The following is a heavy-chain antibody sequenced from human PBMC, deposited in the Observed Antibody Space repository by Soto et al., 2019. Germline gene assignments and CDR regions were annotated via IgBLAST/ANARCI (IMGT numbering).Heavy chain of an antibody. CDR2: INHSGST. CDR1: GGSFSCYY. J-gene: IGHJ6*02. D-gene: IGHD3-10*01. Sequence: SETLSLTCAVYGGSFSCYYWSWIRQPPGKGLEWIGEINHSGSTNYNPSLKSRATISVDTSKNQFSLKLSSVTAADTAVYYCARGVVRYYYYYYGMDVWGQGTTVTVSS. CDR3: ARGVVRYYYYYYGMDV. V-gene: IGHV4-34*01.